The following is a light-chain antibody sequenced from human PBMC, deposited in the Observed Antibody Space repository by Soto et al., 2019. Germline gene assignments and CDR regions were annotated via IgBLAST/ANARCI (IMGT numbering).Light chain of an antibody. V-gene: IGKV1-12*01. CDR2: AAS. J-gene: IGKJ3*01. CDR1: QGISNW. Sequence: DIQMTQSPSSVSASVGDRVTITCRASQGISNWLAWYQQKPGKAPKLLIYAASSLHSGVPSRFTGSGSGTDFTLTISSLQPEDFATYYCQQANSFQFTFGPGTKVDIK. CDR3: QQANSFQFT.